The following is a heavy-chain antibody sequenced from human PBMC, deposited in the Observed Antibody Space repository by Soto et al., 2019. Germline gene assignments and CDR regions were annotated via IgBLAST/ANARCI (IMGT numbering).Heavy chain of an antibody. J-gene: IGHJ3*01. Sequence: GGSLRLSCAASGVSYSSYAMSWVRQAPGKGLEWVSGIVGGGGSTYYADSVKGRFTISRDNSKNTLYLQMSSLRAEDTAVYYCAKDRKMAAVFTGSFDLWGQGTVVTVSS. CDR1: GVSYSSYA. CDR3: AKDRKMAAVFTGSFDL. V-gene: IGHV3-23*01. D-gene: IGHD6-13*01. CDR2: IVGGGGST.